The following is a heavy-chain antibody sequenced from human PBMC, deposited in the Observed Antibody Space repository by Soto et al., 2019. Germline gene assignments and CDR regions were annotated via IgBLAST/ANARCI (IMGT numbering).Heavy chain of an antibody. D-gene: IGHD3-16*01. Sequence: PGGSLRLSCAASGFRFSSYHMHWVRQVPGKGLVWVSRINGDGSSTGYADSVKGRFTISRDNAKNSLYLQMNILRAEDTAVYYCACLWVVWGQGTRVTVS. J-gene: IGHJ4*02. CDR1: GFRFSSYH. CDR3: ACLWVV. CDR2: INGDGSST. V-gene: IGHV3-74*01.